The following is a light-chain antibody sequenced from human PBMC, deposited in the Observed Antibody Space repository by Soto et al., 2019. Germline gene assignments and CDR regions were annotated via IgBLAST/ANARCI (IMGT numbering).Light chain of an antibody. J-gene: IGLJ1*01. Sequence: QSALTQPASASGSPGQSITISCTGTSSDVGGYNYVSWYQQHPGKAPKLMIYDVSNRPSGVSNRFSGSKSGNTASPTISGLQAEDEADYYCSSYTSSSTPGFGTGTKLTVL. CDR2: DVS. CDR1: SSDVGGYNY. V-gene: IGLV2-14*01. CDR3: SSYTSSSTPG.